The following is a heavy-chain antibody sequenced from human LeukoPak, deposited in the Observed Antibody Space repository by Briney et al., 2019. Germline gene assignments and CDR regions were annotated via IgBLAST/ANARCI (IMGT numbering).Heavy chain of an antibody. CDR3: AKRDSSGSNYFAY. V-gene: IGHV3-23*01. CDR1: GFTFNNFA. J-gene: IGHJ4*02. Sequence: GGSLRLSCAASGFTFNNFAMSWVRQAPGKGLEWVSTISGSGGSTFYADSVKGRFTISRDNSKNTLYLQMNSLRAEDTAVYYCAKRDSSGSNYFAYWGQGALVTVSS. CDR2: ISGSGGST. D-gene: IGHD6-19*01.